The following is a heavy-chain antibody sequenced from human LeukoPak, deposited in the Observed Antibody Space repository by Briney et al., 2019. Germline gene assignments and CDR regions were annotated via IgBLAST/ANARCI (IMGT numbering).Heavy chain of an antibody. CDR3: ARDWRQDNAFDL. CDR1: EFTFSGHQ. V-gene: IGHV3-7*01. Sequence: SGGSLRLSCAASEFTFSGHQMSWVRQAPGKGPEWVAKIIQDGSEEYYLDSVKGRFIISRDNGKNSLYLEMNSLRVEDTAVYYCARDWRQDNAFDLWGRGTMVTDSS. D-gene: IGHD2-15*01. J-gene: IGHJ3*01. CDR2: IIQDGSEE.